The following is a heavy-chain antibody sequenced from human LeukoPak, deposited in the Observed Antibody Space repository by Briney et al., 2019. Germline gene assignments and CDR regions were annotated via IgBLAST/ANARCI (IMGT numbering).Heavy chain of an antibody. D-gene: IGHD6-19*01. V-gene: IGHV4-61*02. CDR2: IYTSGST. CDR3: ARALSRATVAAPDY. J-gene: IGHJ4*02. CDR1: GGSISSGSYY. Sequence: SQTLSLTCTVSGGSISSGSYYWSWIRQPAGKGLEWIGRIYTSGSTNYNPSLKSRVTISVDTSKNQFSLKLSSVTAADTAVYYCARALSRATVAAPDYWGQGTLVTVSS.